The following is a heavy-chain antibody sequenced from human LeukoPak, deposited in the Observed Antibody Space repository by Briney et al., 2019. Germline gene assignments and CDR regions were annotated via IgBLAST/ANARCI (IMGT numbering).Heavy chain of an antibody. CDR1: GGTFSSYA. V-gene: IGHV1-69*13. CDR2: IIPIFGTA. J-gene: IGHJ3*02. Sequence: GASVKVSCKASGGTFSSYAISWVRQAPGQGLEWMGGIIPIFGTANYAQKFQGRVTITADESTSTAYMELSSLRSEDTAVYYCARALYCSSISCYSWSAFDIWGQGTMVTVSS. D-gene: IGHD2-2*01. CDR3: ARALYCSSISCYSWSAFDI.